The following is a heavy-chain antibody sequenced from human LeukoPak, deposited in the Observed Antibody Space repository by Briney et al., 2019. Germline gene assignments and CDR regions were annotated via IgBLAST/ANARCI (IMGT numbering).Heavy chain of an antibody. Sequence: GGSLRLSCAASGFTVSNNFMSWVRQAPGKGLELVSLIYSGGTTKYADSVRGRFTISRDDSKNTLYLQMNSLRAEDTAVYYCARDQPVVTPLGYWGQGTLVTVSS. V-gene: IGHV3-53*01. CDR3: ARDQPVVTPLGY. CDR1: GFTVSNNF. D-gene: IGHD4-23*01. CDR2: IYSGGTT. J-gene: IGHJ4*02.